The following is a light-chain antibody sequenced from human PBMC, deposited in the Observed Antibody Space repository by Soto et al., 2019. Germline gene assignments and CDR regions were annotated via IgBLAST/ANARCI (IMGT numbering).Light chain of an antibody. J-gene: IGKJ2*01. CDR3: QHYDGSPWT. V-gene: IGKV3-20*01. CDR1: QSVRSNY. CDR2: GVF. Sequence: ETVLTQSPDTVSLSPGERATLSCTTSQSVRSNYLAWYQQKPGQAPRLLIYGVFNRATGIPDRFSGSGSGTDFTLTISVLEPEDSAVYYCQHYDGSPWTFGQGTKVEI.